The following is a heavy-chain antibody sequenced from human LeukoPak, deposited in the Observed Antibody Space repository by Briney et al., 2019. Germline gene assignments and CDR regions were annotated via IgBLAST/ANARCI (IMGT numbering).Heavy chain of an antibody. V-gene: IGHV3-48*03. CDR1: GFTFSSYE. D-gene: IGHD3-10*01. Sequence: GSLRLSCAASGFTFSSYEMNWVRQAPGKGLEWASYISSSGSTIYYADSVKGRFTISRDNAKNSLYLQMNSLRAEDTAVYYCARVPGKYAFDIWGQGTMVTVS. CDR3: ARVPGKYAFDI. J-gene: IGHJ3*02. CDR2: ISSSGSTI.